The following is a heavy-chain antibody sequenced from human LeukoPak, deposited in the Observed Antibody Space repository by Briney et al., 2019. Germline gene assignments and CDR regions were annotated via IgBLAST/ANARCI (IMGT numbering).Heavy chain of an antibody. J-gene: IGHJ4*02. CDR3: ARGIAVAGLVLLDY. Sequence: PSETLSLTSTVSGGSISSGGYYWSWSRQPPGKGLEWNGYIYHSGSTYYNPSLKSRVTISVDTSKNQFSLKLSSVTAADTAVYYCARGIAVAGLVLLDYWGQGTLVTVSS. CDR2: IYHSGST. V-gene: IGHV4-30-2*01. CDR1: GGSISSGGYY. D-gene: IGHD6-19*01.